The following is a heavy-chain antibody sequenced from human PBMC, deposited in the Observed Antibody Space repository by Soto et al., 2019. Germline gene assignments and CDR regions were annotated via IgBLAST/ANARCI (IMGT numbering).Heavy chain of an antibody. Sequence: WGSLRLSCAVSGCTFSPYEMNWVRQAPGKGLEWVSDISRSGSTRYYADSVKGRFTISRDNAKNSLYLQMNSRRAEDTAVYYCARGDYYGPGSTYGMDVWGQGTTVTVSS. CDR3: ARGDYYGPGSTYGMDV. CDR1: GCTFSPYE. D-gene: IGHD3-10*01. CDR2: ISRSGSTR. J-gene: IGHJ6*02. V-gene: IGHV3-48*03.